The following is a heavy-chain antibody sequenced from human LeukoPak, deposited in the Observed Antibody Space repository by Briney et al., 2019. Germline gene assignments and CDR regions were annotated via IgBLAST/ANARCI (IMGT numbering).Heavy chain of an antibody. CDR1: GFTFYTYG. D-gene: IGHD6-13*01. V-gene: IGHV3-64*01. CDR3: ARGAQLTDF. CDR2: IGPDGGTT. Sequence: GGSLRLSCAASGFTFYTYGMHWVRQAPGKRLEYVSGIGPDGGTTYYANSVKGRFTISRDNSKSMLYLQMGSLTADDMAVYYCARGAQLTDFWGQGTLVTVSS. J-gene: IGHJ4*02.